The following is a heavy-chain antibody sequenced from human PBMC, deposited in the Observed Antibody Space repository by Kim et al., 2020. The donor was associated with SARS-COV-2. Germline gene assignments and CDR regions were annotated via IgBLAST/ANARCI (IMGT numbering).Heavy chain of an antibody. J-gene: IGHJ4*02. D-gene: IGHD6-13*01. V-gene: IGHV4-39*01. CDR3: ARLVIAAAGNFWDY. Sequence: SETLSLTCTVSGGSISSSSYYWGWIRQPPGKGLEWIGSIYYSGSTYYNPSLKSRVTISVDTSKNQFSLKLSSVTAADTAVYYCARLVIAAAGNFWDYWGQGTLVTVSS. CDR2: IYYSGST. CDR1: GGSISSSSYY.